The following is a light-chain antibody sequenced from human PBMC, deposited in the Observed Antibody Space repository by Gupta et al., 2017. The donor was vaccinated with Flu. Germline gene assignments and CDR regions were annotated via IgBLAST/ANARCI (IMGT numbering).Light chain of an antibody. V-gene: IGKV3-20*01. CDR2: GAS. J-gene: IGKJ2*01. Sequence: GTLFLSPGERATLSCRASQSLRNSYLAWYQQKPGQAPRLLIYGASSRGTGIPDRFSGSGSGTDFTLTISRLEAEDFAVYYCQQEDNSPLAFGQGTKMDIK. CDR3: QQEDNSPLA. CDR1: QSLRNSY.